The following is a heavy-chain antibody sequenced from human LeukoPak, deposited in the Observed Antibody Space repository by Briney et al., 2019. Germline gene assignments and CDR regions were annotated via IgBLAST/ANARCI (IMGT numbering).Heavy chain of an antibody. Sequence: ATVKVSCKASGYTFTSYAMHWVRQAPGQRLEWMGWINGGNGDTKYSQDFQGRVTIARDTSASTAYMELRSLRSEDMAVYYCARGRGSSGYDAFDYWGQGTLVTVSS. J-gene: IGHJ4*02. CDR3: ARGRGSSGYDAFDY. D-gene: IGHD5-12*01. CDR1: GYTFTSYA. V-gene: IGHV1-3*03. CDR2: INGGNGDT.